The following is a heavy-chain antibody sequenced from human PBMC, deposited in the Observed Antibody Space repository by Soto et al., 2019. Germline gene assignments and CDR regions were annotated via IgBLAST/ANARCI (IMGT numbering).Heavy chain of an antibody. D-gene: IGHD2-15*01. Sequence: SSYAISWVRQAPGQGLEWLGRTYYRSKWTNDYAVSVKSRITINPDTSKNQFSLQLSSVTPEDTAMYYCVRGYSSSFDYWGQGTLVTVSS. CDR3: VRGYSSSFDY. CDR1: SSYA. CDR2: TYYRSKWTN. V-gene: IGHV6-1*01. J-gene: IGHJ4*02.